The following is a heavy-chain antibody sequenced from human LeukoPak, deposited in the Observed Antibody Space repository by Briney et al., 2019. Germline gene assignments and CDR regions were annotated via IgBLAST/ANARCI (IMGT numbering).Heavy chain of an antibody. V-gene: IGHV3-23*01. CDR1: GFTFASDA. J-gene: IGHJ4*02. CDR3: AKHQNKGFDY. CDR2: ISGSGGST. Sequence: GGSLRLSCAASGFTFASDAMSWVRQAPGKGLEWVSIISGSGGSTYYVDSVKGRFTISRDNSKNTLYLQMNSLRAEDTAVYYCAKHQNKGFDYWGQGTLVTVSS.